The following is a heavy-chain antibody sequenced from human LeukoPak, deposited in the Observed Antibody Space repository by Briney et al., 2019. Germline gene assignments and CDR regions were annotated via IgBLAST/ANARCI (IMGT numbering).Heavy chain of an antibody. Sequence: SEALSLTCAGYGRSFSCYYWRWIRQPPGKGPEWIGERKRRGSTNYNPSLKSRVAISVDTSKTQFSLKLSSVPAADTAVNYCAGGQIGCSYGNSYFYMDVWGKGTTVTVSS. V-gene: IGHV4-34*01. J-gene: IGHJ6*03. CDR1: GRSFSCYY. D-gene: IGHD5-18*01. CDR3: AGGQIGCSYGNSYFYMDV. CDR2: RKRRGST.